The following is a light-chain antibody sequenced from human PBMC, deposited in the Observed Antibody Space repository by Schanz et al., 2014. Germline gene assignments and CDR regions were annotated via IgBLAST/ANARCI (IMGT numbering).Light chain of an antibody. CDR3: CSYTSSSTLGYVV. CDR2: EGN. Sequence: QSALTQPASVSGSPGQSITISCTGTSGDIGSYNLVSWYQQHPGKAPKLMIYEGNKRPSGVSNRFSGSISGNTASLTISGLQAEDEADYYCCSYTSSSTLGYVVFGGGTQLTVL. CDR1: SGDIGSYNL. J-gene: IGLJ2*01. V-gene: IGLV2-14*02.